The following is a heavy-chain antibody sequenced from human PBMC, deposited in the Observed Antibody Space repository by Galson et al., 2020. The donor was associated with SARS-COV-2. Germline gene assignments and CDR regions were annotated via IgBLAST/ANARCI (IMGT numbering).Heavy chain of an antibody. Sequence: KMSGPTLVKPTQTLTLTCTFSGFSLSTTGVGVGWIRQPPGKALEWLALIYWDDDKRYSPSLKNRLTITKDTSKNQVVLTMTNMDPVDTATYYCAHTPKCHYVRWFDPWGQGTLVTVSS. CDR1: GFSLSTTGVG. V-gene: IGHV2-5*02. D-gene: IGHD4-17*01. CDR2: IYWDDDK. CDR3: AHTPKCHYVRWFDP. J-gene: IGHJ5*02.